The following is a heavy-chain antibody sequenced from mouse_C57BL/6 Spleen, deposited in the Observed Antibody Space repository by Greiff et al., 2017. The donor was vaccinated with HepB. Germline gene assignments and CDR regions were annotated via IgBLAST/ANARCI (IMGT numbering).Heavy chain of an antibody. Sequence: EVKLMESGGGLVKPGGSLKLSCAASGFTFSSYTMSWVRQTPEKRLEWVATISGGGGNTYYPDSVKGRFTISRDNAKNTLYLQMSSLRSEDTALYYCARHGSYGYDGASWFAYWGQGTLVTVSA. CDR1: GFTFSSYT. D-gene: IGHD2-2*01. CDR2: ISGGGGNT. J-gene: IGHJ3*01. CDR3: ARHGSYGYDGASWFAY. V-gene: IGHV5-9*01.